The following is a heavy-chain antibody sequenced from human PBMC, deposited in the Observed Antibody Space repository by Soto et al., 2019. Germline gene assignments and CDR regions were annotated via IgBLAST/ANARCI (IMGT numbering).Heavy chain of an antibody. CDR1: GCTFTRSA. CDR2: IVVGSGNT. Sequence: GAAVKVSCKASGCTFTRSAVQWVRQARGQRLEWIGWIVVGSGNTNYAQKFQERVTITRDMSTSTAYMELSSLRSEDTAVYYCAADYDGNFDYWGQGTLVTVSS. D-gene: IGHD3-22*01. V-gene: IGHV1-58*01. CDR3: AADYDGNFDY. J-gene: IGHJ4*02.